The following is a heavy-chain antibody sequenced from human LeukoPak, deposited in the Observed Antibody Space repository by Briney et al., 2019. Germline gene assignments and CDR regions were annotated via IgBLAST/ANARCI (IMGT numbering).Heavy chain of an antibody. J-gene: IGHJ4*02. D-gene: IGHD3-22*01. V-gene: IGHV3-7*01. CDR1: GFTFRNYW. CDR3: ARGPYYYDSSGYYYNDY. Sequence: GGSLRLSCVASGFTFRNYWMSWLRQTPGKGLEWVANINEDETERYYVASVEGRFTVSRDNGKNSLYLQMNGLRAEDSAVFYCARGPYYYDSSGYYYNDYWGQGTLVTVSS. CDR2: INEDETER.